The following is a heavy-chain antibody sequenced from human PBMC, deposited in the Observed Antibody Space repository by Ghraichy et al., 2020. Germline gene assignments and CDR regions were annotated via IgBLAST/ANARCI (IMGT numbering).Heavy chain of an antibody. CDR1: GFTFSSYA. D-gene: IGHD3-3*01. V-gene: IGHV3-23*01. Sequence: GGSLRLSCAASGFTFSSYAMSWVRQAPGKGLEWVSAISGSGGSTYYADSVKGRFTISRDNSKNTLYLQMNSLRAEDTAVYYCAKEGGVKDYHDFWSGYYTTQNNWFDPWGQGTLVTVSS. CDR2: ISGSGGST. CDR3: AKEGGVKDYHDFWSGYYTTQNNWFDP. J-gene: IGHJ5*02.